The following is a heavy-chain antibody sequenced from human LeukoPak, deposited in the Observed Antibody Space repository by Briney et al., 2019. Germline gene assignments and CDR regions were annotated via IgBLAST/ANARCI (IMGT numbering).Heavy chain of an antibody. CDR1: GFTFSQYA. Sequence: PPGGSLRLSCAASGFTFSQYAIHWVRQAPGKGLEWVAVISYDGNHKYYADSVKGRFTISSSRDNSKNTLYLQMNSLRTEDTAVYYCARVVSGAWLFDYWGQGTLVTVSS. V-gene: IGHV3-30-3*01. D-gene: IGHD1-26*01. CDR3: ARVVSGAWLFDY. J-gene: IGHJ4*02. CDR2: ISYDGNHK.